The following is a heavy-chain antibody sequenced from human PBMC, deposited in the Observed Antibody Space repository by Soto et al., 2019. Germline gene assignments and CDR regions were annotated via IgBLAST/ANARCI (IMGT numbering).Heavy chain of an antibody. V-gene: IGHV3-30*18. CDR1: GFTFSSYG. CDR2: ISYDGSNK. Sequence: GGSLRLSCAASGFTFSSYGMHWVRQAPGKGLEWVAVISYDGSNKYYADSVKGRFTISRDNSKNTLYLQMNSLRAEDTAVYYCAKPLYYYDSSGYYDWGQGTLVTVSS. D-gene: IGHD3-22*01. CDR3: AKPLYYYDSSGYYD. J-gene: IGHJ4*02.